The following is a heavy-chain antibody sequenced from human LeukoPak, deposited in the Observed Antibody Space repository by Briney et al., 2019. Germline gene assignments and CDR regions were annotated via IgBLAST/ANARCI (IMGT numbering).Heavy chain of an antibody. D-gene: IGHD3-16*01. CDR3: ARGLGGASYYMDV. CDR1: GFTFTSSA. J-gene: IGHJ6*03. V-gene: IGHV1-58*02. Sequence: ASVKVSCKASGFTFTSSAMQWVRQARGQRLEWIGWIVVGSGNTNYAQKFQERVTITRDMSTSTAYMELSSLRSEYTAVYYCARGLGGASYYMDVWGKGTTVTVSS. CDR2: IVVGSGNT.